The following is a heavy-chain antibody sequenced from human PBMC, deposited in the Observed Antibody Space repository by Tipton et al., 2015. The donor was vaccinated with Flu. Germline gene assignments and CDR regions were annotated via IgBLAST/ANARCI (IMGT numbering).Heavy chain of an antibody. V-gene: IGHV4-38-2*01. CDR3: ARRDYSNYVSQPKNWFDL. CDR2: VFHSGSK. D-gene: IGHD4-11*01. CDR1: GFTFSDYA. J-gene: IGHJ5*02. Sequence: LRLSCAASGFTFSDYAMSWVRQAPGKGLEWIGNVFHSGSKYYNPSLRSRVTISVDTSKNQFSLKMSSVTAADTAVYFCARRDYSNYVSQPKNWFDLWGQGILVTVSA.